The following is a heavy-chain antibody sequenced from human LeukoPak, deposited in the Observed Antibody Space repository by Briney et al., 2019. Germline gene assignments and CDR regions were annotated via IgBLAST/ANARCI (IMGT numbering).Heavy chain of an antibody. CDR3: TRNSGWYGIT. Sequence: VASVTVSCKASGGTFSSYAISWVRQAPGQGLEWMGGIIPIFGTANYAQKFQGRVTITADESTSTAYMELSSLRSEDTAVYYCTRNSGWYGITWGQGTLVAVSS. CDR1: GGTFSSYA. CDR2: IIPIFGTA. J-gene: IGHJ4*02. D-gene: IGHD6-19*01. V-gene: IGHV1-69*13.